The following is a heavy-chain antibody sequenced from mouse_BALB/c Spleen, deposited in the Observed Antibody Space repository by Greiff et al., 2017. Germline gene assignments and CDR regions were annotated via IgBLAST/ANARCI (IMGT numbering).Heavy chain of an antibody. V-gene: IGHV5-15*02. CDR2: ISNLAYSI. J-gene: IGHJ3*01. CDR1: GFTFSDYG. Sequence: EVKLVESGGGLVQPGGSRKLSCAASGFTFSDYGMAWVRQAPGKGPEWVAFISNLAYSIYYADTVTGRFTISRENAKNTLYLEMSSLRSEDTAMYYCARDDGAYWGQGTLVTVSA. CDR3: ARDDGAY.